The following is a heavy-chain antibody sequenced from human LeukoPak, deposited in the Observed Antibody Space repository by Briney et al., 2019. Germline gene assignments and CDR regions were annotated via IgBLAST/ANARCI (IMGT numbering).Heavy chain of an antibody. Sequence: SETLSLTCTVSGGSISSSSYYWGWIRQPPGKGLEWIGSIYYSGSTYYNPSLKSRVTISVDTSKNQFSLKLSSVTAADTAVYYCARDRGAARLEPNFDYWGQGTLVTVSS. CDR2: IYYSGST. V-gene: IGHV4-39*07. CDR1: GGSISSSSYY. CDR3: ARDRGAARLEPNFDY. D-gene: IGHD6-6*01. J-gene: IGHJ4*02.